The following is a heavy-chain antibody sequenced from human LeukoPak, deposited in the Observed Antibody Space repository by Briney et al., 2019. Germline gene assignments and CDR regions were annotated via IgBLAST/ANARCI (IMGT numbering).Heavy chain of an antibody. J-gene: IGHJ4*02. Sequence: ASETLSLTCTVSGRSISSSSYYWGWIRQPPGKGLEWFGSIYYSGSTYYNPSLKSRFTITVDTSNNTFSQTLSYLTAADTAVYYCAGHGPTWNYWEIDYWGQGTLVTVSS. CDR2: IYYSGST. V-gene: IGHV4-39*01. CDR3: AGHGPTWNYWEIDY. CDR1: GRSISSSSYY. D-gene: IGHD1-7*01.